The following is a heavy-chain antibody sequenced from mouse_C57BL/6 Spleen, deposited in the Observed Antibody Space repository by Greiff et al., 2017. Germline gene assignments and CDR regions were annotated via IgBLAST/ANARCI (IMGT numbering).Heavy chain of an antibody. Sequence: VQLQQSGPVLVKPGASVKMSCKASGYTFTDYYMNWVKQSHGKSLEWIGVINPYNGGTSYNQKFKGKATLTVDKSSSTAYMQLSSLTSEDSAVYYCARARDYDPAWFAYWGQGTLVTVSA. V-gene: IGHV1-19*01. CDR2: INPYNGGT. D-gene: IGHD2-4*01. J-gene: IGHJ3*01. CDR1: GYTFTDYY. CDR3: ARARDYDPAWFAY.